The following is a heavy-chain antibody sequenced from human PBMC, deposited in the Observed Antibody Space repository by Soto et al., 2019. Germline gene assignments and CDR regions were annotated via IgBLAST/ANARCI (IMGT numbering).Heavy chain of an antibody. CDR2: ISSSTSTI. CDR1: GFTFSSYS. Sequence: GGSLRLSCAASGFTFSSYSMNWVRQAPGKGLEWVSYISSSTSTIWYADSVRGRFTISRDNAKNSLFLQMNGLRAEDTAIYYCARGRGSSGWYAFDIWGQGTMVTVSS. J-gene: IGHJ3*02. V-gene: IGHV3-48*01. CDR3: ARGRGSSGWYAFDI. D-gene: IGHD6-19*01.